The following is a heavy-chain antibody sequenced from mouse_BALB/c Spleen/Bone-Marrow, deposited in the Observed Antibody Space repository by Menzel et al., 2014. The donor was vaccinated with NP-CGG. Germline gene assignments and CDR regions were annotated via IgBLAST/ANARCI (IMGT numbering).Heavy chain of an antibody. Sequence: QVQLQQSRAELAKPGASVKMSCKASGYTFTTYWMHWVKQRPGQGLEWIGYINPSTAYTDYNQKFEDKATLTADKSSSTAYMQLSSLTSEDSAVYYCARDLDYWGQGTSVTVSS. CDR1: GYTFTTYW. CDR2: INPSTAYT. CDR3: ARDLDY. V-gene: IGHV1-7*01. J-gene: IGHJ4*01.